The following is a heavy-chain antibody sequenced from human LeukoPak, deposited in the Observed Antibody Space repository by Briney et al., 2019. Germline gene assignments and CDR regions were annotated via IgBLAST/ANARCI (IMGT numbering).Heavy chain of an antibody. J-gene: IGHJ4*02. V-gene: IGHV3-30-3*01. CDR2: ISYDGSNQ. CDR3: ARGAPPDY. Sequence: PGGSLRLSCAASGLSFSGYAMHWVRQAPDKGLEWVAAISYDGSNQYYAESVKGRFTISRDDSENTLYLQMNSLRVEDTSLYYCARGAPPDYWGQGTLVTVSS. CDR1: GLSFSGYA.